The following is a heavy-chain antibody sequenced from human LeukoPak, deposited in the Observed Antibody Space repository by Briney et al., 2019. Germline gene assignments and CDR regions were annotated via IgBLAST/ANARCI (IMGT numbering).Heavy chain of an antibody. CDR3: ATGELLLGYYYYMDV. D-gene: IGHD1-26*01. V-gene: IGHV1-24*01. J-gene: IGHJ6*03. Sequence: AASVKVSCKVSGYTLTELSMHWVRQAPGKGLEWMGGFDPEDGETIYAQKFQGRVTMTEDTSTDTAYMELSSLRSEDTAVYYCATGELLLGYYYYMDVWGKGTTVTVSS. CDR2: FDPEDGET. CDR1: GYTLTELS.